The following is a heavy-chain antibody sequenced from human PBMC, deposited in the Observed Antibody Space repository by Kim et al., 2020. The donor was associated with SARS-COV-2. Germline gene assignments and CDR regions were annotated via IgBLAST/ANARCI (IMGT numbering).Heavy chain of an antibody. V-gene: IGHV3-11*01. D-gene: IGHD1-26*01. CDR3: ARGSLSGGDY. J-gene: IGHJ4*02. Sequence: SFPDSVKGRFTITRDTAKNSLYLQMKSRRVEDTAVYYCARGSLSGGDYWGQGTLVTVSS.